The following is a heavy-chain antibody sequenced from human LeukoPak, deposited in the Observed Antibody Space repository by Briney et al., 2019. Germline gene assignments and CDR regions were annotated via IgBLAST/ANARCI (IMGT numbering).Heavy chain of an antibody. CDR3: ARGTLRFLEWLSRDYNWFDP. CDR1: GGSIRSSYYY. V-gene: IGHV4-39*07. J-gene: IGHJ5*02. Sequence: SETLSLTCTVSGGSIRSSYYYWGWIRQPPGKGLEWIGSIYDSGSTYYNPSLKSRVTISVDTSKNQFSLKLSSVTAADTAVYYCARGTLRFLEWLSRDYNWFDPWGQGTLVTVSS. D-gene: IGHD3-3*01. CDR2: IYDSGST.